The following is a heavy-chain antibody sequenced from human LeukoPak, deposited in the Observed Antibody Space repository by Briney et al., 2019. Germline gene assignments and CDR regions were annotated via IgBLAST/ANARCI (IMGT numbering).Heavy chain of an antibody. CDR2: IWYDGSNK. CDR3: VRWGTGKILDY. V-gene: IGHV3-33*01. CDR1: GFTFSSHG. J-gene: IGHJ4*02. Sequence: GGSLRLSCAASGFTFSSHGMHWVPQSPGKGLEWVAVIWYDGSNKYYADSVRGRFTISRDNSKSTVYLQMDSLRAEDTAVYYCVRWGTGKILDYWGQGTLVTVSS. D-gene: IGHD3-16*01.